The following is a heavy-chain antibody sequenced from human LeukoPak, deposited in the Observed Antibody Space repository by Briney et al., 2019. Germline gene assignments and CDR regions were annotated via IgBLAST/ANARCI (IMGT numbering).Heavy chain of an antibody. CDR2: IYNSGTT. Sequence: SETLSLTCTVSGGFISSPSYYWGWIRQPPGKGMEWIGSIYNSGTTYYNPSLKSRVTISVDTSKNHFSLKLSSVTAADTAVYYCARHRTVAGPLYFDYWGQGTLVTVSS. V-gene: IGHV4-39*01. D-gene: IGHD6-19*01. CDR3: ARHRTVAGPLYFDY. CDR1: GGFISSPSYY. J-gene: IGHJ4*02.